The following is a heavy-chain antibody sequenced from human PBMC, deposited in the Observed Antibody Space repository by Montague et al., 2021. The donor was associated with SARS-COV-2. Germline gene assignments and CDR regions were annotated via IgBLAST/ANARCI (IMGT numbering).Heavy chain of an antibody. V-gene: IGHV4-59*01. D-gene: IGHD3-10*01. J-gene: IGHJ4*02. CDR2: IHNSGSN. Sequence: SETLSLTCSVSSGSTGNYYWSWLRQPPGKGLEWIGHIHNSGSNNYSPSFKSRVTISIDTPKNQFSLKLSSVTAADTAVYYCARSLEPSGTSYLPYWGQGTLVTVSS. CDR1: SGSTGNYY. CDR3: ARSLEPSGTSYLPY.